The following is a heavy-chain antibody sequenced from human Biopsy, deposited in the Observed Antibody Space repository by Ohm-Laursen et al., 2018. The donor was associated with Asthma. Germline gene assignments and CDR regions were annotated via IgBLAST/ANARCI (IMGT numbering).Heavy chain of an antibody. CDR3: ARDFTIGSGSPFHF. CDR1: GFDFSGYT. CDR2: ISSLSRYK. Sequence: LRLSCSASGFDFSGYTMNWVRQAPGKGLEWVSSISSLSRYKYYSDSLRGRVIISRDNAKSSLHLQMSSLRAEDTAVYFCARDFTIGSGSPFHFWGPGTLVTVSS. D-gene: IGHD3-10*01. V-gene: IGHV3-21*01. J-gene: IGHJ4*01.